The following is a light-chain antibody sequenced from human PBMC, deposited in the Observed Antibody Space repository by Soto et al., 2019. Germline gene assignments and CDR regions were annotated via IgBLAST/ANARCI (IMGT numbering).Light chain of an antibody. CDR3: QQYGGSPYT. CDR2: GAS. J-gene: IGKJ2*01. Sequence: EIVLTQSPGTLSLSPGEGATLSCRASLGLGSSYLAWYQQKPGQAPRLLIYGASRRATGIPDRFSGSGSGTVFTRTISRLEPEDFAVYYCQQYGGSPYTFGQGTKLEIK. V-gene: IGKV3-20*01. CDR1: LGLGSSY.